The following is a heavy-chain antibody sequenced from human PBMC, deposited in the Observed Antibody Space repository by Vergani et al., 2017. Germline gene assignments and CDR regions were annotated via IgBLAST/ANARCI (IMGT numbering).Heavy chain of an antibody. CDR1: GYTFTSYA. V-gene: IGHV1-3*01. CDR3: AGDAGVHSGYDPRMGYNWFDP. J-gene: IGHJ5*02. Sequence: QVQLVQSGAEVKKPGASVKVSCKASGYTFTSYAMHWVRQAPGQRLEWMGWINAGNGNTKYSQKFQGRVTITRDTSASTAYMELSSLRSEDTAVYYCAGDAGVHSGYDPRMGYNWFDPWGQGTLVTVSS. D-gene: IGHD5-12*01. CDR2: INAGNGNT.